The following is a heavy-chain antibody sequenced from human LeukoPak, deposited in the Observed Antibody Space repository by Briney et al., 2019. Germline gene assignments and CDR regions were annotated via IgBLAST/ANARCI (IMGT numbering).Heavy chain of an antibody. D-gene: IGHD5-18*01. CDR1: GYTFTGYY. CDR3: ARGWGKGYSYGHDFDY. J-gene: IGHJ4*02. V-gene: IGHV1-2*06. CDR2: INPNSGGT. Sequence: GASVKVSCKASGYTFTGYYMHWERQAPGQGLEWMGRINPNSGGTNYAQKFQGRVTMTRDTSISTAYMELSRLRSDDTAVYYCARGWGKGYSYGHDFDYWGQGTLVTVSS.